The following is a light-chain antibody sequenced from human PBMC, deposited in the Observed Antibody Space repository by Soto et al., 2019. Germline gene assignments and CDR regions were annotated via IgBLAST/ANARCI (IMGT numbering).Light chain of an antibody. Sequence: EFVLTQSPGTLSLSPGERATLSCRASQTVRINYLACYQQKPGQAPRLLIYDASSRATGIPDTFSGGGSGTDFTLTISRLEPQDFAVYYCQHFVNSLTWAFGQGTKVDIK. V-gene: IGKV3-20*01. J-gene: IGKJ1*01. CDR3: QHFVNSLTWA. CDR1: QTVRINY. CDR2: DAS.